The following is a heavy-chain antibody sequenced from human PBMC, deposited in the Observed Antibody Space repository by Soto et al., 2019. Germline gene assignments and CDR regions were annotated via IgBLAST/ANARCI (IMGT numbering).Heavy chain of an antibody. CDR2: IYYSGST. D-gene: IGHD5-12*01. J-gene: IGHJ4*02. CDR3: AREGGSGWLRLLDY. V-gene: IGHV4-31*03. CDR1: GGSISSGGYY. Sequence: SETLSLTCTVSGGSISSGGYYWSWIRQHPGKGLEWIGYIYYSGSTYYNPSLKSRVTISVDTSKNQFSLKLSSVTAADTAVYYCAREGGSGWLRLLDYWGQGTLVTVSS.